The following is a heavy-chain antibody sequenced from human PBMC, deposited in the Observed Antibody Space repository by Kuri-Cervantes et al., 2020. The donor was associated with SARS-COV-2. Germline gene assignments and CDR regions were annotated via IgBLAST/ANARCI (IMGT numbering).Heavy chain of an antibody. V-gene: IGHV3-21*01. CDR3: ARDRTILDYFDY. Sequence: GGSLRLSCAASGFPFSAFSMNWVRQAPGKGLEWVSSISGSSSYIYYVDSVKGRFTISRDNAKNSLYLQMNSLRAEDTAVYYCARDRTILDYFDYWGQGTLVTVSS. J-gene: IGHJ4*02. CDR2: ISGSSSYI. CDR1: GFPFSAFS. D-gene: IGHD3-9*01.